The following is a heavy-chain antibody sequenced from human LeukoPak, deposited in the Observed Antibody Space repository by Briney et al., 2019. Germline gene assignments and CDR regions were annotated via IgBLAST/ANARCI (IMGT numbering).Heavy chain of an antibody. J-gene: IGHJ6*02. CDR1: GFTFSDYY. D-gene: IGHD3-3*01. CDR3: ARDFKDFWSGYYGMDV. Sequence: GGPLRLSCAASGFTFSDYYMSWIRQAPGKGLEWVSYISSSGSTIYYADSVKGRFTISRDNAKNSLYLQMNSLRAEDTAVYYCARDFKDFWSGYYGMDVWGQGTTVTVSS. CDR2: ISSSGSTI. V-gene: IGHV3-11*01.